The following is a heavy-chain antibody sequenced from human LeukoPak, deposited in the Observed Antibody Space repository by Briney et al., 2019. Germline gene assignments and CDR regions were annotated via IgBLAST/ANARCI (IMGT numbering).Heavy chain of an antibody. CDR2: ISGSGGST. V-gene: IGHV3-23*01. J-gene: IGHJ4*02. D-gene: IGHD3-10*01. CDR3: ARGPKIYGSGSLLFDY. CDR1: GFTFSSYG. Sequence: GGSLRLSCAASGFTFSSYGMSWVRQAPGKGLEWVSAISGSGGSTYYADSVKGRFTISRENAKNSLYLQMNSLRAGDTAVYYCARGPKIYGSGSLLFDYWGQGTLVTVSS.